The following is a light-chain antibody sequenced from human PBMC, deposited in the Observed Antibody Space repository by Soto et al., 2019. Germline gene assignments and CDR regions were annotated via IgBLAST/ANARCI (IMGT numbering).Light chain of an antibody. CDR3: QQYNNWSYT. CDR1: QSVSSN. V-gene: IGKV3D-15*01. CDR2: GAS. J-gene: IGKJ2*01. Sequence: EIVMTQSPATLSVSPGERATLSCRASQSVSSNLAWYQQKPGQAPRLLIYGASIRATGIPARFSGSGSGTEFTLTISSLQSEDFAVYYCQQYNNWSYTFGQGTKLEIK.